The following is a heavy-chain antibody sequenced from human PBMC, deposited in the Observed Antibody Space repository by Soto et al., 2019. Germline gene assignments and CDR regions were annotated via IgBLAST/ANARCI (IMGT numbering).Heavy chain of an antibody. D-gene: IGHD3-22*01. V-gene: IGHV5-10-1*01. CDR1: GYRFTHHW. CDR3: ARQLGDSSGYGPYYYYGMDG. J-gene: IGHJ6*02. Sequence: DALNASCTASGYRFTHHWISCVRQLPGKGLEWMGRIGPSDSYTNYSPSFQGHVTISADKSISTAYLQWISLKASDTAMYYCARQLGDSSGYGPYYYYGMDGWGQGTTVTFS. CDR2: IGPSDSYT.